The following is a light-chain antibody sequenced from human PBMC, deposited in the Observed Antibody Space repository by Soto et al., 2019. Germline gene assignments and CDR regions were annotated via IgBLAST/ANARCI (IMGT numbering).Light chain of an antibody. Sequence: SYELTQSPSVSVAPGQTARITCGGNNIGSKSVHWYQQKPGQAPVLVVYEDRDRPSGIPERFSGSNSGNTATLTISRVEAGDEAYYYCQVWDSSSDHWVFGGGTKLTVL. CDR1: NIGSKS. V-gene: IGLV3-21*02. CDR2: EDR. J-gene: IGLJ3*02. CDR3: QVWDSSSDHWV.